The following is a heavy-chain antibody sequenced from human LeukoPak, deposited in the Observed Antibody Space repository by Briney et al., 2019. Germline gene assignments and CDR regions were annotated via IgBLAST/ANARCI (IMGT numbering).Heavy chain of an antibody. CDR2: IYYSGST. Sequence: SETLSLTCTVSGGSISSYYWSWIRQPPGKGLEWIGYIYYSGSTNYNPSLKSRVTISVDTSKNQFSLKLSSVTAADTAVYYCARGREYYYGSGSNFDYWGQGTLVTVSS. CDR1: GGSISSYY. CDR3: ARGREYYYGSGSNFDY. D-gene: IGHD3-10*01. J-gene: IGHJ4*02. V-gene: IGHV4-59*01.